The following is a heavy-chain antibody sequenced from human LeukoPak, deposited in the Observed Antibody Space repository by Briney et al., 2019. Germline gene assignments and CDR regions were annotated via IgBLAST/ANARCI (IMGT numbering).Heavy chain of an antibody. Sequence: GGSLRLSCAASGFTFKNYEMNWVRQTPGKGPEWVSYISSSGSPIYYADSVKGRFIISRDNAKNSLYLQMNSLRAEDTAVYYCARGPSVGSGWSPDYWGQGTLVTVSS. CDR3: ARGPSVGSGWSPDY. J-gene: IGHJ4*02. CDR2: ISSSGSPI. V-gene: IGHV3-48*03. CDR1: GFTFKNYE. D-gene: IGHD6-19*01.